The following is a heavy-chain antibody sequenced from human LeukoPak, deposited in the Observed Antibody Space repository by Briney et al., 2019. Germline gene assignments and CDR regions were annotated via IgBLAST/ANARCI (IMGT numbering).Heavy chain of an antibody. V-gene: IGHV3-21*01. CDR3: ARVDSSGWVD. Sequence: GGSLRLSCAASGFTFSSYSMNWVRQAPGKGLEWVSSVSSSSYIYYADSVKGRFTISRDNAKNSLYLQMNSLRAEDTAVYYCARVDSSGWVDWGQGTLVTVSS. J-gene: IGHJ4*02. CDR1: GFTFSSYS. CDR2: VSSSSYI. D-gene: IGHD6-19*01.